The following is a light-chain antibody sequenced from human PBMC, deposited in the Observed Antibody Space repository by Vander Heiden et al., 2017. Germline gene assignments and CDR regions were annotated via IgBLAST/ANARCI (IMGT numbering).Light chain of an antibody. J-gene: IGKJ4*01. V-gene: IGKV1-9*01. Sequence: DIQLTQSPSFLSASVGDRVTITCRASQGISSYLAWYQQKPGKAPKLLIYAASTVQSGVPSRFSGSASGTEFTLTISSLQPEDFATYYCQQLNSYPLTFGGGTKVEIK. CDR3: QQLNSYPLT. CDR1: QGISSY. CDR2: AAS.